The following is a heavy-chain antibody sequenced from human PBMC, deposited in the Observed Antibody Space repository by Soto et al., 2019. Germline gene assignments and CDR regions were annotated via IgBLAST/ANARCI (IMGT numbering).Heavy chain of an antibody. J-gene: IGHJ4*02. CDR1: GFTFRNYG. V-gene: IGHV3-30*18. CDR2: ISYDGSKK. CDR3: AKDSGSGLGELSSPDY. Sequence: VQLVESGGGVVQPGRALRLSCAASGFTFRNYGMHWVRQAPGKGLEWVAVISYDGSKKYYADSVKGRFTISRDNSKNTLYLQMNSLRAEDMAVYYCAKDSGSGLGELSSPDYWGQGTLVTVSS. D-gene: IGHD3-16*02.